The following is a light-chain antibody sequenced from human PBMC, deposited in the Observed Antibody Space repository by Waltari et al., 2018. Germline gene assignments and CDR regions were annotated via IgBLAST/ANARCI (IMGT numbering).Light chain of an antibody. V-gene: IGLV3-21*04. Sequence: SSVLPQPPSVSVAPGQTATIPCRANNTGRKSGHGYQHKPGQAPVLVIFYDSDRPSGIPERFSGSNSGNTATLTITRVEAEDEADYYCQVWDGRSGQPVVFGTGTKVTVL. CDR1: NTGRKS. CDR2: YDS. CDR3: QVWDGRSGQPVV. J-gene: IGLJ1*01.